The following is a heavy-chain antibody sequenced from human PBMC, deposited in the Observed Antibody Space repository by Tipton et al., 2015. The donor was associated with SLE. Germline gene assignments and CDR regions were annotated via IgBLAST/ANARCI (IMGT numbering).Heavy chain of an antibody. V-gene: IGHV4-38-2*02. Sequence: TLSFTCIVSDDSVSSAYYWAWIRQPPGKGLQWIACIYRTGTTYVNPSLKSRVSMSMDTSNNRFSLTMTSLTVADTAVYYCARDTRDTGGYFDLWGRGTLVTVSS. D-gene: IGHD5-18*01. CDR2: IYRTGTT. CDR3: ARDTRDTGGYFDL. J-gene: IGHJ2*01. CDR1: DDSVSSAYY.